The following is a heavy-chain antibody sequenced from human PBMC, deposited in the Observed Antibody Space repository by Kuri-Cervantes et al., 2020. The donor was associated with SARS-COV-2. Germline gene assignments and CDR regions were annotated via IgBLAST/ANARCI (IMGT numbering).Heavy chain of an antibody. CDR1: GFTFSSYA. Sequence: ETLSLTCAASGFTFSSYAMSWVRQAPGKGLEWVSAISGSGGSTYYADSVKGRFTISRDNSKNTLYQQMNSLRAEDTAVYYCAGIYGDYDLDYWGQGTLVTVSS. D-gene: IGHD4-17*01. CDR3: AGIYGDYDLDY. V-gene: IGHV3-23*01. CDR2: ISGSGGST. J-gene: IGHJ4*02.